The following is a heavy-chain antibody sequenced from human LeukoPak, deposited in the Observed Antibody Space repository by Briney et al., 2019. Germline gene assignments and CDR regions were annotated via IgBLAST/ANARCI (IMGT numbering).Heavy chain of an antibody. J-gene: IGHJ4*02. CDR2: IYYSGST. Sequence: SETLSLTCTVSGGSISSGGYYWSWIRQHPGKGLEWIGYIYYSGSTYYNPFLKSRVTISVDTTKNQFSLKLSSVTAADTAVYFCSRENGAFSRFGYWGQGTLVTVPS. CDR1: GGSISSGGYY. V-gene: IGHV4-31*03. D-gene: IGHD2-8*01. CDR3: SRENGAFSRFGY.